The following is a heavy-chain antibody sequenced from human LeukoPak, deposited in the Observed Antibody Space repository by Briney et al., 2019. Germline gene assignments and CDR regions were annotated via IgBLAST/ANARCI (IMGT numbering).Heavy chain of an antibody. CDR1: GYSFTGHL. CDR2: ISPNTGGT. V-gene: IGHV1-2*02. Sequence: ASVKVSCKASGYSFTGHLVHWGRQAPGQGLEWMGWISPNTGGTKYAQKFQGRVTMTRDTSINTAYMELSRLRSGDSAVYYCAREGIIVAVTAVTSDAFDFWGQGTMVTVSS. J-gene: IGHJ3*01. D-gene: IGHD2-21*02. CDR3: AREGIIVAVTAVTSDAFDF.